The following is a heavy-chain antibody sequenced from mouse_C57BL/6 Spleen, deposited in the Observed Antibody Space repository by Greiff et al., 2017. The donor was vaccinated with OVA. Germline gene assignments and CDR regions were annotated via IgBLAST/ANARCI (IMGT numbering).Heavy chain of an antibody. CDR3: TTKRGQWFAY. D-gene: IGHD3-3*01. Sequence: VQLQQSGAELVRPGASVKLSCTASGFNIKDDYMHWVKQRPEQGLEWIGWIDPENGDTEYASKFQGKATITADTSSNTAYLQLSSLTSEDTAVYYCTTKRGQWFAYWGQGTLVTVSA. CDR2: IDPENGDT. J-gene: IGHJ3*01. CDR1: GFNIKDDY. V-gene: IGHV14-4*01.